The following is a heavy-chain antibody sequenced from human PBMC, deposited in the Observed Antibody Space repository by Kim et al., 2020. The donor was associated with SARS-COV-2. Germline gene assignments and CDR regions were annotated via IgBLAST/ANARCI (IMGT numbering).Heavy chain of an antibody. CDR2: IYPGDSDT. Sequence: PGKGLEWMVIIYPGDSDTRYSPSFQGQVTISADKSTTTAYLQWSSLKASDTAMYYCARSAGPYDYYFDYWGQGTLVTVSS. J-gene: IGHJ4*02. D-gene: IGHD3-16*01. V-gene: IGHV5-51*01. CDR3: ARSAGPYDYYFDY.